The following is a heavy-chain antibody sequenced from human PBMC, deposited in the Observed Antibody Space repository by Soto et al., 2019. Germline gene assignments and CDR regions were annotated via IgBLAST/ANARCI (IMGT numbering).Heavy chain of an antibody. CDR3: SRVDPGETSPFDH. CDR2: INPFDGSR. D-gene: IGHD3-10*01. V-gene: IGHV1-46*03. Sequence: ASVKVSCKASGYIFTSYYLHWVRQAPGQGLEWMGWINPFDGSRMFAQSFQGRVTFTRDASTSTVYMELSGLRSDDTAVYYCSRVDPGETSPFDHWGQRTLVTGSS. CDR1: GYIFTSYY. J-gene: IGHJ4*02.